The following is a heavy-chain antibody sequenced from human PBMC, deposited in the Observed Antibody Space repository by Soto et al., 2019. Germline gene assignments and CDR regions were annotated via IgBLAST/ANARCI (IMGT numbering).Heavy chain of an antibody. CDR3: ARDSPYNWNYTHYYYYGMDV. J-gene: IGHJ6*02. CDR1: GGTFSSYA. Sequence: QVQLVQSGAEVKKPGSSVKVSCKASGGTFSSYAISWVRQAPGQGLEWMGGIIPIFGTANYAQKVQGRVTITEDESTSTAYMELSSLRSEDTAVYYCARDSPYNWNYTHYYYYGMDVWGQGTTVTVSS. D-gene: IGHD1-7*01. CDR2: IIPIFGTA. V-gene: IGHV1-69*01.